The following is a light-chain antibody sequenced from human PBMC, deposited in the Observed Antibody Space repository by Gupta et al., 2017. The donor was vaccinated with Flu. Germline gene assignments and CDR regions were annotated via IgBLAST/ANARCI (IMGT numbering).Light chain of an antibody. V-gene: IGLV2-14*03. J-gene: IGLJ2*01. CDR2: DVA. CDR1: SSDVGGYNY. Sequence: QSALTQPASVSGSPGQSTTISCTGTSSDVGGYNYVSWYQQYPGRAPKYITYDVANRPSGVSSRFSGSKSGNTASLTISGLQAEDEADYDCSSYTSSSTLVFGGGTKVTV. CDR3: SSYTSSSTLV.